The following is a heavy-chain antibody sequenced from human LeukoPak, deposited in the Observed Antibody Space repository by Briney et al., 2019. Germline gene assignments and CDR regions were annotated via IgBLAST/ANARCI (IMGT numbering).Heavy chain of an antibody. V-gene: IGHV3-23*01. D-gene: IGHD3-22*01. Sequence: GGSLRLSCAASGFTFSSYAMSWVRQAPGKGLAWVSTISGGSGSTHCADSVKGRFTISRDNSKNTLYLQMNSLRDEDTAVYYCAKHRFESGGYHSTDWGQGTLVTVSS. J-gene: IGHJ4*02. CDR1: GFTFSSYA. CDR2: ISGGSGST. CDR3: AKHRFESGGYHSTD.